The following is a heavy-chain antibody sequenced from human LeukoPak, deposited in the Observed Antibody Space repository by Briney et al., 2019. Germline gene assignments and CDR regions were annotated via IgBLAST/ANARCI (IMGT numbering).Heavy chain of an antibody. J-gene: IGHJ6*02. CDR3: ARDLRSYNWNDGYYGMDV. CDR1: GFTVSINY. CDR2: IYSDGST. V-gene: IGHV3-53*04. Sequence: GGSLRHSCAASGFTVSINYMSCVRQAPGEGGGWGSVIYSDGSTYYADSVKGRFTISRHNSKNTLYLQMNSLRAEDTAVYYCARDLRSYNWNDGYYGMDVWGQGTTVTVSS. D-gene: IGHD1-20*01.